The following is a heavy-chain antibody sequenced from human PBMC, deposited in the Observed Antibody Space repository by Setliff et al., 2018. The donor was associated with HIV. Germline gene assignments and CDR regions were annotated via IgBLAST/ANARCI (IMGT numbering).Heavy chain of an antibody. CDR3: AGHGRVYYYDSSSYNPQFFDL. J-gene: IGHJ2*01. V-gene: IGHV4-38-2*01. Sequence: TLSLTCVVSGYSISSGYYWGWIRQSPGKGLEWIGNIFHDGTTYYSPSLKSRVTISVDTSKNQFSLKLTSMTAADSAVYYCAGHGRVYYYDSSSYNPQFFDLWGRGTLVTVSS. CDR2: IFHDGTT. CDR1: GYSISSGYY. D-gene: IGHD3-22*01.